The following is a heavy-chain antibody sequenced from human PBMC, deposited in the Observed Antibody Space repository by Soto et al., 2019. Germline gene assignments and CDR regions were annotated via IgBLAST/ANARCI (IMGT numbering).Heavy chain of an antibody. J-gene: IGHJ4*02. CDR2: ISGSGGST. Sequence: PGGSLRLSCAASGFTFSSYAMSWVRQAPGKGLEWVSAISGSGGSTYYADSVKGRFTISRDNSKNTLYLQMNSLRAEDTAVYYCAKHPGKGLNPDLKYFDYWGQGTLVTVSS. CDR3: AKHPGKGLNPDLKYFDY. CDR1: GFTFSSYA. V-gene: IGHV3-23*01.